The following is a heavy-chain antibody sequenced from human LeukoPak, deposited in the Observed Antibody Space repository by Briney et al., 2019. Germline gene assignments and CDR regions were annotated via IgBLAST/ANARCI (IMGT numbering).Heavy chain of an antibody. CDR1: GYTFTGYY. V-gene: IGHV1-2*02. CDR3: AREGRIFGENWFDP. Sequence: ASVKVSCKASGYTFTGYYMHWVRQAPGQGLEWMGWINPNSSGTNYAQKFQGRVTMTRDTSISTAYMELSRLRSDDTAVYYCAREGRIFGENWFDPWGQGTLVTVSS. CDR2: INPNSSGT. J-gene: IGHJ5*02. D-gene: IGHD3-3*02.